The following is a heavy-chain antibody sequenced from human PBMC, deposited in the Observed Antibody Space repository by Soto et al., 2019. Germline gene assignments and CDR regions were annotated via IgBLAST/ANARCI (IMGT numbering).Heavy chain of an antibody. V-gene: IGHV1-18*01. CDR3: ARQSIFGVVSFGDY. CDR2: ISGYNGNT. Sequence: QVQLVQSAAEVRKPGAAVKVSCKTSGYNFSNYDIIWVRQAPGQGPEWMGWISGYNGNTNFAQKFQGRVTMATDTSTSTAYMELRNLIFDDTAVYYCARQSIFGVVSFGDYWGQGTLVIVSS. J-gene: IGHJ4*01. CDR1: GYNFSNYD. D-gene: IGHD3-3*01.